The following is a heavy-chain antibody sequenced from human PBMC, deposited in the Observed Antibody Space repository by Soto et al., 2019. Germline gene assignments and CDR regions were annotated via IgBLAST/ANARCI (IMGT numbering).Heavy chain of an antibody. V-gene: IGHV3-33*01. J-gene: IGHJ6*02. CDR1: GFTFSSYG. CDR3: ARGIAAAGYDHNYYYYYGMDV. CDR2: IWYDGSNK. Sequence: GGSLRLSCAASGFTFSSYGMHWVRQAPGKGLEWVAVIWYDGSNKYYVDSVKGRFTISRDNSKNTLYLQMNSLRAEDTAVYYCARGIAAAGYDHNYYYYYGMDVWGQGTTVTVSS. D-gene: IGHD6-13*01.